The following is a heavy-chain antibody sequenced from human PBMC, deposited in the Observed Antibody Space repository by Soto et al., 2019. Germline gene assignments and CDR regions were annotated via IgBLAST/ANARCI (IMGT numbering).Heavy chain of an antibody. CDR2: ISGYNGNT. CDR3: AREGQLGY. V-gene: IGHV1-18*01. J-gene: IGHJ4*02. Sequence: ASVKVSCKASGYTFTSYCFSWVRQAPGQGLEWMGWISGYNGNTNYAERLQGRVTMTTDTSTSTAYMELKSLRYDDTAVYYCAREGQLGYWGQGTPVSVSS. CDR1: GYTFTSYC. D-gene: IGHD6-6*01.